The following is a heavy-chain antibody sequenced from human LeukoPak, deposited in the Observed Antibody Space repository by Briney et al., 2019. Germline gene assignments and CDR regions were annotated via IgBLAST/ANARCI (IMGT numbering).Heavy chain of an antibody. D-gene: IGHD1-1*01. CDR3: ARPYARRRNWFDP. CDR2: INSDGSST. Sequence: GGSLRLSCAASGFTFSSYWMHWVRHAPGKGLVWVSRINSDGSSTSYADSVKGRFTISRDNAKNTLYLQMNSLRAEDTAVYYCARPYARRRNWFDPWGQGTLVTVSS. J-gene: IGHJ5*02. V-gene: IGHV3-74*01. CDR1: GFTFSSYW.